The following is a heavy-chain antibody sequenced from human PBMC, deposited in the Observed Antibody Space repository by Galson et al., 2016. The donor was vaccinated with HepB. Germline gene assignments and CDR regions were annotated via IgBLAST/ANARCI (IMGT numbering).Heavy chain of an antibody. Sequence: SETLSLTCTVSGGSISSGGYLWNWIRQPPGKGLEWIGEINQDGSTNYNPSLKSRVTISLDTSRKQVSLKLNSVTAADTAVYYCAREEQVGELSYDIWGQGSLVTVSS. D-gene: IGHD1-26*01. V-gene: IGHV4-39*07. CDR1: GGSISSGGYL. CDR3: AREEQVGELSYDI. J-gene: IGHJ4*02. CDR2: INQDGST.